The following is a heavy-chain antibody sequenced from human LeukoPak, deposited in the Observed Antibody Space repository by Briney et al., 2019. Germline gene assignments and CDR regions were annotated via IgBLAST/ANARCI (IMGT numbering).Heavy chain of an antibody. CDR1: GFTFSSYW. V-gene: IGHV3-7*03. D-gene: IGHD3-16*01. CDR3: ARGGGLDV. CDR2: INHNGNVN. J-gene: IGHJ6*02. Sequence: GGSLRLSCAASGFTFSSYWMNWARQAPGKELEWVASINHNGNVNYYVASVKGRFTISRDNAKDSLYLQMSNLRAEDTAVYFCARGGGLDVWGQGATVTVSS.